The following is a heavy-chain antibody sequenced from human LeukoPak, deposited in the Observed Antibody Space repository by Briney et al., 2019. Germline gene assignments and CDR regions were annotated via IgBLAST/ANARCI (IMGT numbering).Heavy chain of an antibody. CDR3: ARQAYRLIRGVYSPVYYFDY. CDR2: IYYSGST. Sequence: SETLSLTCTVSGGSISSYYWSWIRQPPGKGLEWIGYIYYSGSTNYNPSLKSRVTISIDTSKNQFSLNLSSVTAADTAVYYCARQAYRLIRGVYSPVYYFDYWGQGTLVTVSS. D-gene: IGHD3-10*01. J-gene: IGHJ4*02. V-gene: IGHV4-59*01. CDR1: GGSISSYY.